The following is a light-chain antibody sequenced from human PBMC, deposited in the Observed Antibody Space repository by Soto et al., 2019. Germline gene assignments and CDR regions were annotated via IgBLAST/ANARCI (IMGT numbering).Light chain of an antibody. J-gene: IGKJ4*01. CDR2: DAS. Sequence: DVVMTQYPDSLAVSLGARAKINCKSRQSVLSSSNNKNSLVWYPQKPGKANKLLIYDASNLETGVPSRFNGSGSGTDFTFTISSLQSEEIATYYCQQYDNLPLTFGGGNKV. V-gene: IGKV4-1*01. CDR3: QQYDNLPLT. CDR1: QSVLSSSNNKNS.